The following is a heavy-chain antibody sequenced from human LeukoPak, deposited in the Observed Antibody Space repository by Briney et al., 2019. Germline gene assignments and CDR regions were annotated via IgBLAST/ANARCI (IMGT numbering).Heavy chain of an antibody. D-gene: IGHD4-17*01. Sequence: ASVKVSCKASGYTFTSYGISWVRQAPGQGLEWMGWISNYNGNTNYAQKLQGRVTMTGDTSTSTVYMEPRSLRSDDTAVYYCARDHYDLFLAYYWGQGTLVTVSS. CDR1: GYTFTSYG. V-gene: IGHV1-18*01. CDR2: ISNYNGNT. J-gene: IGHJ4*02. CDR3: ARDHYDLFLAYY.